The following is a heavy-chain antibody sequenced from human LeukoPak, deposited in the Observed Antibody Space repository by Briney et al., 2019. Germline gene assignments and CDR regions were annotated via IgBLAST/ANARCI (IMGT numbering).Heavy chain of an antibody. V-gene: IGHV1-46*01. CDR3: ARDVNERWLRVGLGY. CDR1: GYTFTSYY. D-gene: IGHD5-24*01. Sequence: SVKLSCKASGYTFTSYYMHWVRHAPAQGLEWMGLINPSGGSTSYAQRFQGRVTMTRDTSTSTVYMELSSLRSENTAVYYCARDVNERWLRVGLGYWGQGTLVTVSS. J-gene: IGHJ4*02. CDR2: INPSGGST.